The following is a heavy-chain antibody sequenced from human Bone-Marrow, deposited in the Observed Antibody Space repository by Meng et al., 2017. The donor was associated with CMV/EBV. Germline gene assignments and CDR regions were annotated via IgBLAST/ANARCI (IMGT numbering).Heavy chain of an antibody. Sequence: SETLSLTCTVSGGSISSYYWSWIRQPPGKGLEWIGYIYYSGSTNYNPSLKSPVTISVDTSKNQFSLKLSSVTAADTAVYYCAGGGSSWYYFDYWGQGTLVTVSS. CDR1: GGSISSYY. V-gene: IGHV4-59*01. CDR2: IYYSGST. CDR3: AGGGSSWYYFDY. D-gene: IGHD6-13*01. J-gene: IGHJ4*02.